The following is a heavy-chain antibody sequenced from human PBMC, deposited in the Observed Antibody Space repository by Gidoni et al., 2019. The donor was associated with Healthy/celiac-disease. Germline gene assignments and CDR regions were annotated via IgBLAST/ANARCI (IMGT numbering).Heavy chain of an antibody. CDR3: ARDGRFSFSKFDY. CDR1: GFTFSSYW. CDR2: IKQDGSEK. V-gene: IGHV3-7*01. J-gene: IGHJ4*02. Sequence: EVQLVESGGGLVQPGGSLRLSCAASGFTFSSYWMSWVRQAPGKGLEWVANIKQDGSEKYYVDSVKGRFTISRDNAKNSLYLQMNSLRAEDTAVYYCARDGRFSFSKFDYWGQGTLVTVSS.